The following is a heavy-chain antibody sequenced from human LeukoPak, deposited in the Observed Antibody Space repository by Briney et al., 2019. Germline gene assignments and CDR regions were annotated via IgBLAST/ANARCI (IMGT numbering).Heavy chain of an antibody. CDR1: GFTFDDYA. J-gene: IGHJ4*02. CDR2: ISWNSGSI. D-gene: IGHD3-9*01. Sequence: GKSLRLSCAASGFTFDDYAMHWVRQAPGKGLEWVSGISWNSGSIGYADSVKGRFTISRDNSKNTLYLQMNSLRAEDTAVYYCARDLRYFDWVDYWGQGTLVTVSS. V-gene: IGHV3-9*01. CDR3: ARDLRYFDWVDY.